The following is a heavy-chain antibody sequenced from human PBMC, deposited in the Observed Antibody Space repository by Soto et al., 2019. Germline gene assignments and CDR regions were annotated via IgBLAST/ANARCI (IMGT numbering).Heavy chain of an antibody. CDR1: GGSFSGYY. CDR3: ARRSYGSGSYEHSAQYYFDY. V-gene: IGHV4-34*01. Sequence: SETLSLTCAVYGGSFSGYYWSWIRQPPGKGPEWIGEINHSGSTNYNPSLKSRVTISVDTSKNQFSLKLSSVTAADTAVYYCARRSYGSGSYEHSAQYYFDYWGQGTLVTVSS. J-gene: IGHJ4*02. CDR2: INHSGST. D-gene: IGHD3-10*01.